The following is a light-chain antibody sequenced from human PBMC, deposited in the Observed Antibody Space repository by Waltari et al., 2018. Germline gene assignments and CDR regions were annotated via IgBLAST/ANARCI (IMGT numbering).Light chain of an antibody. Sequence: SFDLTQPPSVSVSPGQAASVTCSGDGLPTKLAYWFQKKSGQAPVLIIYDDNKRPSGSPERLSAPSSGTRATLTISGAEVEDEADYFCYTEDSTWGAFGGGTKLTVL. CDR2: DDN. J-gene: IGLJ2*01. CDR3: YTEDSTWGA. CDR1: GLPTKL. V-gene: IGLV3-10*01.